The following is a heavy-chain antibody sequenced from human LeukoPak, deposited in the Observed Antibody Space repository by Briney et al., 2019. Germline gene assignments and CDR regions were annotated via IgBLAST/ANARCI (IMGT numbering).Heavy chain of an antibody. CDR3: ARATYYYGSGSYDAFDI. D-gene: IGHD3-10*01. Sequence: ASVKVSCKASGYTFTGYYMHWVRQAPGQGLEWMGWINPNSGGTNYAQKFQGRVTMTRDTSISTAYMELSRLRSDDTAVYYCARATYYYGSGSYDAFDIWVQGTMVTVSS. CDR2: INPNSGGT. CDR1: GYTFTGYY. V-gene: IGHV1-2*02. J-gene: IGHJ3*02.